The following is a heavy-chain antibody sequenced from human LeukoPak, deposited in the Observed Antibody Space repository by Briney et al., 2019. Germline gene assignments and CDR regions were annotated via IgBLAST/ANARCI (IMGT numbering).Heavy chain of an antibody. J-gene: IGHJ5*02. V-gene: IGHV4-59*01. Sequence: PSETLSLTCTVSGGSTNNYYWTWIRQPPGKGLEWLGNIYNSGNNNYNTSLKSRVTISIDTSKNQFSLKVISVTAADTAIYYCARESGSYLWRSWLNPWGQGTLVTVSS. CDR1: GGSTNNYY. D-gene: IGHD3-16*01. CDR2: IYNSGNN. CDR3: ARESGSYLWRSWLNP.